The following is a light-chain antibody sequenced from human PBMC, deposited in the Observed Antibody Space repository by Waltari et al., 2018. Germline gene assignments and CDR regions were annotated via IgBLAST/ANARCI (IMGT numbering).Light chain of an antibody. CDR3: QSADSSGTQGV. CDR2: KDS. Sequence: SYELTQPPSVSVSPGQTARNTCSGDALPKQYAYWYQQKPDQAPVLRIYKDSERPSGIPERFSGSSSGTTVTLTISGVQADDEADYYCQSADSSGTQGVFGTGTKVTVL. V-gene: IGLV3-25*03. CDR1: ALPKQY. J-gene: IGLJ1*01.